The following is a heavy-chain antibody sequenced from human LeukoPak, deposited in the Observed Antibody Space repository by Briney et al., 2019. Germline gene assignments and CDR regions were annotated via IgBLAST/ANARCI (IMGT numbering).Heavy chain of an antibody. J-gene: IGHJ3*02. CDR2: INSDGSST. CDR3: ASSVVTAPYDAFDI. CDR1: GFTFSSYW. D-gene: IGHD2-21*02. Sequence: GRSLRLSCAASGFTFSSYWTHWVRQAPGKGLVWVSRINSDGSSTSYADSVKGRFTISRDNAKNTLYLQMNSLRAEDTAVYYCASSVVTAPYDAFDIWGQGTMVTVSS. V-gene: IGHV3-74*01.